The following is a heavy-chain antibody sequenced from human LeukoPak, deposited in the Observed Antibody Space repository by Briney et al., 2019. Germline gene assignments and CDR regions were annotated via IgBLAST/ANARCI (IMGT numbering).Heavy chain of an antibody. V-gene: IGHV3-21*01. Sequence: GGTLRLFCAASGFTFNIYSLNWAPDAPGKGLEWVSYISSSSSYIYYADSVEGRFNISRHNAKSSLYMQMSSLRAEDTAVYYCARDYVDITMIVVPFDYWGQGTLVTVSS. CDR3: ARDYVDITMIVVPFDY. D-gene: IGHD3-22*01. J-gene: IGHJ4*02. CDR2: ISSSSSYI. CDR1: GFTFNIYS.